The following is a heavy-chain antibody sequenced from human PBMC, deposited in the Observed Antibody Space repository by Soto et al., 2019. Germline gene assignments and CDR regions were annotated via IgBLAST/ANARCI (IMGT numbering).Heavy chain of an antibody. J-gene: IGHJ4*02. V-gene: IGHV3-23*01. Sequence: PGGSLRLSCTASGFSFSSYAMSWVRQAPGKGLERVSSLSGSGGRTHYAESVKGRFTISRDNSKNTVDLQMNSLRVDDTAVYYCTIVANDYWGQGT. CDR2: LSGSGGRT. CDR1: GFSFSSYA. CDR3: TIVANDY. D-gene: IGHD3-16*02.